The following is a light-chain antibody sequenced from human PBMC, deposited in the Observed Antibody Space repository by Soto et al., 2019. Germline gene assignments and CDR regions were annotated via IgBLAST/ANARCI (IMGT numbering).Light chain of an antibody. CDR2: LGS. Sequence: DIVMTQSPLSLPVTPGEPASISCRSSQSLLHSNGYKYLDWYLQKPGQSPQLLIYLGSNRASGVPDRFSGSGSGTDFTLEISRVEAEDVGVYYCMQALQTPWTFGQGTKVEIK. CDR3: MQALQTPWT. J-gene: IGKJ1*01. V-gene: IGKV2-28*01. CDR1: QSLLHSNGYKY.